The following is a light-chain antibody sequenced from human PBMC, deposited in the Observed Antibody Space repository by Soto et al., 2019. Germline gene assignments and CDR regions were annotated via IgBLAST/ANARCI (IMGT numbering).Light chain of an antibody. V-gene: IGKV1-39*01. CDR3: QHTFNSPPWT. CDR2: GAS. CDR1: QNIDMY. J-gene: IGKJ1*01. Sequence: DIHMTQSPSSLSASVGDTVTITCRASQNIDMYLNWYQQKPGKAPRVLISGASNLQSGVPSRFSGSGSGTDFTLIISSLQSEDFASYFCQHTFNSPPWTFGQGTKVEVK.